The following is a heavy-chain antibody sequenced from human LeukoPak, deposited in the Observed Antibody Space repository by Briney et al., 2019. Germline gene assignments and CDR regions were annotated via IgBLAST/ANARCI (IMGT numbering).Heavy chain of an antibody. CDR3: ARESSYYGSGSYFY. V-gene: IGHV4-4*07. CDR1: GGSISSYY. D-gene: IGHD3-10*01. CDR2: IYTSGST. J-gene: IGHJ4*02. Sequence: PSETLSLTCTVSGGSISSYYWSWIRQPAGKGLEGIGRIYTSGSTNYNPSLKSRVTMSVDTSKNQFSLKLSSVTAADTAVYYCARESSYYGSGSYFYWGQGTLVTVSS.